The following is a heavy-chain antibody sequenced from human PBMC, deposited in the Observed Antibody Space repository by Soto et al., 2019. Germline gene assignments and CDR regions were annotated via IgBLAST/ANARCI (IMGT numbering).Heavy chain of an antibody. V-gene: IGHV3-33*08. Sequence: GGSLRLSCVGSGFTFSSYGMHWVRQAPGKGLEWVAVIWYDGSNKYYADSVKGRFTISRDNSKNTLYLQMNSLRAEDTAVYYCARDMYSSSWYVPIDYWGQGTLVTVSS. D-gene: IGHD6-13*01. CDR3: ARDMYSSSWYVPIDY. J-gene: IGHJ4*02. CDR2: IWYDGSNK. CDR1: GFTFSSYG.